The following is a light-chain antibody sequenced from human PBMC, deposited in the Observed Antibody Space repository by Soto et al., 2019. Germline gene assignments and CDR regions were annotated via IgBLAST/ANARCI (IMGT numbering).Light chain of an antibody. V-gene: IGKV3-11*01. CDR2: DAS. CDR3: QQRSNWPWT. J-gene: IGKJ1*01. Sequence: EIVMTQSPATVSVSPGERATLSCRASQSVSSYLAWYPQKPGQAPRLLIYDASNRATGIPARFSGSGSGTDFTLTISSLEPEDFAVYYCQQRSNWPWTFGQGTKVDIK. CDR1: QSVSSY.